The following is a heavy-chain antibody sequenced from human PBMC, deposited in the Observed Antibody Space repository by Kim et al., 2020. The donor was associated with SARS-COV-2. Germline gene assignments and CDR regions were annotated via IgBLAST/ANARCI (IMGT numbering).Heavy chain of an antibody. J-gene: IGHJ5*02. CDR2: ILPMVDIP. CDR3: ARGGQVVIDGRVSLTPYDH. CDR1: GGTFSNYA. D-gene: IGHD2-21*01. V-gene: IGHV1-69*04. Sequence: SVKVSCKASGGTFSNYAVNWVRQAPGQGLEWMGRILPMVDIPNYARNLQGRLTTTADKSTSTAYMELTGLTSADTAVYYCARGGQVVIDGRVSLTPYDHWGQGALVTVSS.